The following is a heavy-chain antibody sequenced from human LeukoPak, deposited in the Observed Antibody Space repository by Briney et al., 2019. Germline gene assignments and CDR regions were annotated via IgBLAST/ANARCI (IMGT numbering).Heavy chain of an antibody. D-gene: IGHD1-26*01. CDR2: IYYSGST. CDR1: GGSISSSSYY. CDR3: ARAGGGWELLGGYYFDY. Sequence: SETLSLTCTVPGGSISSSSYYWGWIRQPPGKGLEWIGSIYYSGSTYYNPSLKSRVTISVDTSKNQFSLKLSSVTAADTAVYYCARAGGGWELLGGYYFDYWGQGTLVTVSS. J-gene: IGHJ4*02. V-gene: IGHV4-39*07.